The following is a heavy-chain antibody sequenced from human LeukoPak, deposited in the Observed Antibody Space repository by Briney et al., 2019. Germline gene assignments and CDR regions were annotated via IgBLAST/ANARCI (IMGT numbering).Heavy chain of an antibody. CDR1: GGTFSSYA. CDR3: AVLDTAMVIGGFNPPDY. D-gene: IGHD5-18*01. CDR2: IIPIFGTA. Sequence: SVKVSCKASGGTFSSYAISWVRQAPGQGLEWMGGIIPIFGTANYAQKFQGRVTITTDESTSTAYMELSSLRSEDTAVYYCAVLDTAMVIGGFNPPDYWGQGTLVTVSS. V-gene: IGHV1-69*05. J-gene: IGHJ4*02.